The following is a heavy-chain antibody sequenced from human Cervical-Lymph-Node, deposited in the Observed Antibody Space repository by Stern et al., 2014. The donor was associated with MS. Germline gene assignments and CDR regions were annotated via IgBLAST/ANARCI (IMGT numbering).Heavy chain of an antibody. CDR3: ARGGSDAFDI. V-gene: IGHV3-13*01. Sequence: EVQLVESGGALVQPGGSLRLSCVVSGFPFRSYEMHWVRQAAGQGLGWVSAIVTAGDTYYPGSVKGRFTISRENAKNSLYLQMNSLRGGDTAVYYCARGGSDAFDIWGQGTMVTVSS. CDR2: IVTAGDT. CDR1: GFPFRSYE. J-gene: IGHJ3*02.